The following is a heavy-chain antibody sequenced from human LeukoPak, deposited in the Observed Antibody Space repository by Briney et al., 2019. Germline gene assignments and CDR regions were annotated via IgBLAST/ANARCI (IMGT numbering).Heavy chain of an antibody. J-gene: IGHJ4*02. V-gene: IGHV3-23*01. CDR3: AKRGVVIRVILVGFNKEAYYFDS. CDR2: ISGSGGGT. CDR1: GITLSNYG. D-gene: IGHD3-22*01. Sequence: HPGGSLRLSCAVSGITLSNYGMSWVRQAPGKGLEWVAGISGSGGGTNYADSVKGRFTVSGDNYKNTLYLQMNSLGAEDTAVYFCAKRGVVIRVILVGFNKEAYYFDSWGQGALVTVSS.